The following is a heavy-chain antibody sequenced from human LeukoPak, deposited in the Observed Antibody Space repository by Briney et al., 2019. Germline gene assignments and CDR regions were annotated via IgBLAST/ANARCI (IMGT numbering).Heavy chain of an antibody. D-gene: IGHD3-10*01. CDR1: GFTFSTYA. V-gene: IGHV3-23*01. J-gene: IGHJ4*02. Sequence: GGSLRLSCAASGFTFSTYAMTWVRQAPGKGLDWVSAISGSGGSAYYADSVKGRFTISRDNSKNTLFLQMNSLRAEDTAVYYCAKTVSGSYSYQGGDYWGQGTLVTVSS. CDR3: AKTVSGSYSYQGGDY. CDR2: ISGSGGSA.